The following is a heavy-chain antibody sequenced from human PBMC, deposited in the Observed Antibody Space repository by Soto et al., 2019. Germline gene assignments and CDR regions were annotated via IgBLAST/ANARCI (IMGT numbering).Heavy chain of an antibody. CDR2: ISAYNGNT. Sequence: QVQLVQSGAEVKKPGASVKVSCKASGYTFTSYGIIWVRQAPGQGLEWMGWISAYNGNTNYAQKLQGRVTMTTDTSTSTAYMELRSLRSDDTAVYYCEREGVDYGDYVCLDYWVQGTLVTVSS. J-gene: IGHJ4*02. CDR3: EREGVDYGDYVCLDY. V-gene: IGHV1-18*01. CDR1: GYTFTSYG. D-gene: IGHD4-17*01.